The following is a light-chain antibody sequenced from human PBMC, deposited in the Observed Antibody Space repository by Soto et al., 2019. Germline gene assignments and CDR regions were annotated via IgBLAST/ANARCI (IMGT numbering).Light chain of an antibody. Sequence: QSALTQPPSASGSPGQSVTISCTGTSSDGGGYNYVSWYQQHPGKAPKLMIYEVSKRPSGVPDRFSGSKSGNTASLTVSGLQAEVEADYYCSSYAGSNNLVFGGGTKLTVL. CDR1: SSDGGGYNY. CDR2: EVS. V-gene: IGLV2-8*01. CDR3: SSYAGSNNLV. J-gene: IGLJ2*01.